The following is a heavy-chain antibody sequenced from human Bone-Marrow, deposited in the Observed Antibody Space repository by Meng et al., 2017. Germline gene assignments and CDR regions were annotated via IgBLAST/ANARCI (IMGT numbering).Heavy chain of an antibody. CDR2: IYYTENT. Sequence: QEPGPGLAKPAQSLSLTCSVSGGSINSAGYYWSWIRQHPGKGLEWIGYIYYTENTYYNPSLKSPMTISLDKSKNQFSLKLNSVTVADTAVYYCARGRASCSSGGCSLGWFDPWGQGTLVTVSS. D-gene: IGHD2-15*01. CDR1: GGSINSAGYY. CDR3: ARGRASCSSGGCSLGWFDP. V-gene: IGHV4-31*01. J-gene: IGHJ5*02.